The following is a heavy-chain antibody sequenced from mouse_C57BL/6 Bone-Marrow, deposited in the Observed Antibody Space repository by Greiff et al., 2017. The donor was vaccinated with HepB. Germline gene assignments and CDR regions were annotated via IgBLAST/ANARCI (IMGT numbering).Heavy chain of an antibody. Sequence: EVMLVESGGGLVKPGGSLKLSCAASGFTFSSYAMSWVRQTPEKRLEWVAPISDGGSYTYYPDNVKGRFTISRDNAKNNLYLQMSHLKSEDTAMYYWARAPYGRSEAWFAYWGQGTLVTVSA. J-gene: IGHJ3*01. D-gene: IGHD1-1*01. CDR1: GFTFSSYA. CDR2: ISDGGSYT. CDR3: ARAPYGRSEAWFAY. V-gene: IGHV5-4*03.